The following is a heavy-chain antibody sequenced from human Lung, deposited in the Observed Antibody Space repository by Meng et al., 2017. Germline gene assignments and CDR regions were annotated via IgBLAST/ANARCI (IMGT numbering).Heavy chain of an antibody. J-gene: IGHJ4*02. Sequence: QVQLQQWGEGLLKPSETLSPTCAVYGGSFSGYYWSWIRQPPGKGLEWIGEIIDSGSTNYNPSLKSRVTISVDTSKNQFSLRVTSVTAADRAVYYCVRRTYSSGWYFDYWGQGTLVTVSS. V-gene: IGHV4-34*02. CDR1: GGSFSGYY. CDR2: IIDSGST. D-gene: IGHD6-19*01. CDR3: VRRTYSSGWYFDY.